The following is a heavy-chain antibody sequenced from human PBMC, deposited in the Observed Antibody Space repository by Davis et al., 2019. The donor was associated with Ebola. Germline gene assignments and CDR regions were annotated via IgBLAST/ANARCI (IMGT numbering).Heavy chain of an antibody. V-gene: IGHV4-34*01. CDR3: ARGLFWSGLDV. CDR2: INHHGIT. Sequence: MPSETLSLTCAVYGGSFSGYYWSWIRQPPGKGLEWMGEINHHGITSYNPSLKSRVSMSVDTSKKQFSLKVTSVTAADTAVYYCARGLFWSGLDVWGQGTTVTVSS. CDR1: GGSFSGYY. D-gene: IGHD1-1*01. J-gene: IGHJ6*02.